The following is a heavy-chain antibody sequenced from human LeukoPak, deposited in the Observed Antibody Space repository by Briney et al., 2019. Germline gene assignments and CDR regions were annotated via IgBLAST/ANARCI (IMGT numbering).Heavy chain of an antibody. Sequence: ASVKVSCKASGGTFSSYAISWVRQAPGQGLEWMGGIIPIFGTANYAQKFQGRVTITADESTSTAYMELSSLRSEDTAVYYCARVMSGYDSSGYSSKMFDYWGQGTLVTVSS. CDR3: ARVMSGYDSSGYSSKMFDY. V-gene: IGHV1-69*13. CDR1: GGTFSSYA. D-gene: IGHD3-22*01. CDR2: IIPIFGTA. J-gene: IGHJ4*02.